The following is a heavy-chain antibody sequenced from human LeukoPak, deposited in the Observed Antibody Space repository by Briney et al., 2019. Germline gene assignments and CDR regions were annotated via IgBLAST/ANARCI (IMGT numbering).Heavy chain of an antibody. CDR1: GGSISNNIHY. CDR2: IYTSGST. D-gene: IGHD1-1*01. Sequence: PSETLSLTCTVSGGSISNNIHYWSWIRQPAGKGLEWIGRIYTSGSTNYNPSLKSRVTISVDTSKNQFSLKLNSVIATDTAVYYCASEGTTFSSFDYWGQGTLVTVSS. J-gene: IGHJ4*02. CDR3: ASEGTTFSSFDY. V-gene: IGHV4-61*02.